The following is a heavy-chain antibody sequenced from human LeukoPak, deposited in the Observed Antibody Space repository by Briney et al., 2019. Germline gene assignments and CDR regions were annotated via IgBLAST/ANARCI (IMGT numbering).Heavy chain of an antibody. J-gene: IGHJ4*02. Sequence: ASVKVSCKASGYTFNNFYMHWVRQAPGQGLEWKFQGRVTMTTDTSTQIVYMEVTSLTKEDTAVYFCARVAGYDAFFDYWGQGSLVTVYS. CDR1: GYTFNNFY. V-gene: IGHV1-46*02. D-gene: IGHD2-2*01. CDR3: ARVAGYDAFFDY.